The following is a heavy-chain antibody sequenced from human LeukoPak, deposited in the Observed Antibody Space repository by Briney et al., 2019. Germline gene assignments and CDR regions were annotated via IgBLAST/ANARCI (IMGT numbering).Heavy chain of an antibody. V-gene: IGHV4-4*07. D-gene: IGHD3-3*01. Sequence: SETLSLTCTVSGGSLSSYYWSWIRQPAGKGLEWIGRIYTSGSTNYNPSLKSRVTVSVDTSKNQFSLKLSSVTAADTAVYYCASTAEIFGVVIEYYFDYWGQGTLVTVSS. CDR2: IYTSGST. CDR3: ASTAEIFGVVIEYYFDY. J-gene: IGHJ4*02. CDR1: GGSLSSYY.